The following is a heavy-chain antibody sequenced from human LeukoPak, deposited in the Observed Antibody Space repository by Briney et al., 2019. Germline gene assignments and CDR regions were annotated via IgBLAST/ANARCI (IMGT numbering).Heavy chain of an antibody. D-gene: IGHD4-11*01. CDR1: GGTFSSYA. CDR3: ARGWSPHYSNYYYYMDV. CDR2: IIPIFGTA. Sequence: GSSVKVSCKASGGTFSSYAISWVRQAPGQGLEWMGGIIPIFGTANYAQKFQGRVTITADESTGTAYMELSSLRSEDTAVYYCARGWSPHYSNYYYYMDVWGKGTTVTVSS. V-gene: IGHV1-69*01. J-gene: IGHJ6*03.